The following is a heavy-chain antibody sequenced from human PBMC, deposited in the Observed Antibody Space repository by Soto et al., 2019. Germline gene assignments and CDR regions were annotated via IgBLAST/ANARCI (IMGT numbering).Heavy chain of an antibody. V-gene: IGHV1-3*01. CDR2: INADNGNT. CDR3: ARDLGYCSSTSCYDYYYYYMDV. CDR1: GYTFTSYG. D-gene: IGHD2-2*01. Sequence: ASVKVSCKASGYTFTSYGISWVRQAPGQRLEWMGWINADNGNTKYSQKFQGRVTITRDTSASTAYMELSSLRSEDTAVYYCARDLGYCSSTSCYDYYYYYMDVWGKGTTVTVSS. J-gene: IGHJ6*03.